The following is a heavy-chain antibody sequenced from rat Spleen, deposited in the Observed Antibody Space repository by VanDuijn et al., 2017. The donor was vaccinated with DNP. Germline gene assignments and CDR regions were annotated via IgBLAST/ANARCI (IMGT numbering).Heavy chain of an antibody. J-gene: IGHJ3*01. CDR3: ARDFYTSYIPFAY. CDR1: GYSITSNY. Sequence: EVQLQESGPGLVKPSQSLSLTCSVTGYSITSNYWGWIRKFPGDKMEWIGHISYSGSTTYNPSLESRISITRDTSKNQFFLNLNSVTTADTATYYCARDFYTSYIPFAYWGQGTLVTVSS. D-gene: IGHD1-2*01. CDR2: ISYSGST. V-gene: IGHV3-1*01.